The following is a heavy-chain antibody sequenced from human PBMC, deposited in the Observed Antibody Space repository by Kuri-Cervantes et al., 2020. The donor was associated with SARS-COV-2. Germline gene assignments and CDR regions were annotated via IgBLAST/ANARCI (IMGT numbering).Heavy chain of an antibody. Sequence: GGSLRLSCAASGFTFNICRMIWVRQAPGKGLEWVSSISSSSSYIYYADSVKGRFTVSRDNAKNSLYLQMNSLRAEDTAVYYRARDRRVQLGRVYYGMDVWGQGTTVTVSS. CDR1: GFTFNICR. D-gene: IGHD6-6*01. CDR3: ARDRRVQLGRVYYGMDV. V-gene: IGHV3-21*04. J-gene: IGHJ6*02. CDR2: ISSSSSYI.